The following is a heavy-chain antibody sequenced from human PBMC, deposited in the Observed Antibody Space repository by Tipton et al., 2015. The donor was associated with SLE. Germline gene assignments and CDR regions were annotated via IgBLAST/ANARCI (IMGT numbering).Heavy chain of an antibody. CDR2: IYTSGST. V-gene: IGHV4-61*09. J-gene: IGHJ3*02. D-gene: IGHD3-3*01. CDR3: ARDMWYYDFWSGYYGAFDI. CDR1: GGSISSGSYY. Sequence: TLSLTCTVSGGSISSGSYYWSWIRQPAGKGLEWIGHIYTSGSTNYNPSLKSRVTMSVDTSKNQFSLKLSSVTAADTAVYYCARDMWYYDFWSGYYGAFDIWGQGTMVTVSS.